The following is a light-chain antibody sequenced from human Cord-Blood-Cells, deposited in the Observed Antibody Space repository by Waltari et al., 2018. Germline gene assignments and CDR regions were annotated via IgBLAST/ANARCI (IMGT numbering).Light chain of an antibody. Sequence: QSALTQPPSASGSPGQSVTISCTGTSSDVGGYNYVYWYQQHPGNAPKLMIYEVSKRPTGVPDRFSGSKSGNTASLTVSGLQAEDEADYYCSSYAGSNNLVFGGGTKLTVL. CDR2: EVS. J-gene: IGLJ2*01. V-gene: IGLV2-8*01. CDR3: SSYAGSNNLV. CDR1: SSDVGGYNY.